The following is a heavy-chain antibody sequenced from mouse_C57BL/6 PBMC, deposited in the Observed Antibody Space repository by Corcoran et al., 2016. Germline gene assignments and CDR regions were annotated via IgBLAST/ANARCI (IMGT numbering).Heavy chain of an antibody. V-gene: IGHV1-26*01. J-gene: IGHJ2*01. CDR3: ARRDYYGSNDY. Sequence: EVQLQQSGPELVKPGASVKISCKASGYTFTDYYMNWVKQSHGKSLEWIGDINPNNGGTSYNQKFKGKATLTVDKSYSTAYMELRSLTSEDSAVYYCARRDYYGSNDYWGQGTTLTVSS. D-gene: IGHD1-1*01. CDR2: INPNNGGT. CDR1: GYTFTDYY.